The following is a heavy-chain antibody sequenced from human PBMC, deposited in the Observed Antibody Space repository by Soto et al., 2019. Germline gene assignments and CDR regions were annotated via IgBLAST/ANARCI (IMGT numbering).Heavy chain of an antibody. CDR2: INPSGGYT. D-gene: IGHD2-21*02. J-gene: IGHJ4*02. CDR3: ARGWGIVVVTDLYNL. V-gene: IGHV1-46*03. CDR1: GYTFTSYY. Sequence: ASVKVSCKASGYTFTSYYMNCVRQAPVQGQEWLGIINPSGGYTTYAQRFLGRVTMTSDTSTSTVHMELGSLTSEDTAVYYCARGWGIVVVTDLYNLWGQGALVTVTS.